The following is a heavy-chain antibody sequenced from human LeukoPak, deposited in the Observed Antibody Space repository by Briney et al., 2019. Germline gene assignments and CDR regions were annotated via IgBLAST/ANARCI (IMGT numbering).Heavy chain of an antibody. CDR2: ISGSGGST. J-gene: IGHJ4*02. CDR3: AKGYSSSWYDYFDY. CDR1: GFSFKDYY. Sequence: PGGSLRLSCAASGFSFKDYYYSWIRQAPGKGLEWVSAISGSGGSTYYADSVKGRFTISRDNSKNTLYLQMNSLRAEDTAVYYCAKGYSSSWYDYFDYWGQGTLVTVSS. V-gene: IGHV3-23*01. D-gene: IGHD6-13*01.